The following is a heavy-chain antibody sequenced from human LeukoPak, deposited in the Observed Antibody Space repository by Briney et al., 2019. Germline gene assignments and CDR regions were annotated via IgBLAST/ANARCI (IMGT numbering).Heavy chain of an antibody. Sequence: SETLSLTCAVYGGSFSGYYWSWIRQPPGKGLEWIGEINHSGSTNYNPSLKSRVTISVDASKNQFSLKLSSVTAADTAVYYCARDARLWRPGRWLAQYDAFDIWGQGTMVTVSS. CDR3: ARDARLWRPGRWLAQYDAFDI. D-gene: IGHD6-19*01. V-gene: IGHV4-34*01. CDR1: GGSFSGYY. CDR2: INHSGST. J-gene: IGHJ3*02.